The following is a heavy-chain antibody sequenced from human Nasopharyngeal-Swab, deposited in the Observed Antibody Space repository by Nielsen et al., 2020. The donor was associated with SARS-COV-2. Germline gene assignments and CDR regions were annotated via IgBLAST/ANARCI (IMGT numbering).Heavy chain of an antibody. CDR3: AKDTNWVWPSFDY. J-gene: IGHJ4*02. D-gene: IGHD7-27*01. V-gene: IGHV3-30*18. Sequence: WIRPRPGKGLEWVAVISYDGSNKYYADSVKGRFTISRDNSKNTLYLKMNSLRAEDTAVYYWAKDTNWVWPSFDYWGQGTLVTVSS. CDR2: ISYDGSNK.